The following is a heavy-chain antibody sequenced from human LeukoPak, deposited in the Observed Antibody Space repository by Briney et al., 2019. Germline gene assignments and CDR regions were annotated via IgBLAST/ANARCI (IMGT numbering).Heavy chain of an antibody. Sequence: SQTLSLTCTVSGGSISSGTYYWSWIRQPPGKGLEWIAYIYYSGSTNYNPSLKSRVTISVDTSKNQFSLKLSSVTAADTAVYYCARGGRYYDSSGYSTDYWGQGTLVTVSS. CDR2: IYYSGST. J-gene: IGHJ4*02. V-gene: IGHV4-61*01. CDR1: GGSISSGTYY. CDR3: ARGGRYYDSSGYSTDY. D-gene: IGHD3-22*01.